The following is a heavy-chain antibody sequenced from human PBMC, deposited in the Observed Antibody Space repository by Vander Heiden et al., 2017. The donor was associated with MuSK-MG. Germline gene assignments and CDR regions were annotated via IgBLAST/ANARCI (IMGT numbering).Heavy chain of an antibody. CDR3: ARMTLVRGVRYTDY. D-gene: IGHD3-10*01. V-gene: IGHV7-4-1*02. CDR2: INTNTGNP. J-gene: IGHJ4*02. Sequence: QVQLVQSGSELKKPGASVKVSCKASGSPFTKYAVNWVRQAPGQGLEWMGWINTNTGNPTYAQGFTGRFVFSLDTSVSTAYLQISSLRTADTAVYFCARMTLVRGVRYTDYWGRGTLVTVSS. CDR1: GSPFTKYA.